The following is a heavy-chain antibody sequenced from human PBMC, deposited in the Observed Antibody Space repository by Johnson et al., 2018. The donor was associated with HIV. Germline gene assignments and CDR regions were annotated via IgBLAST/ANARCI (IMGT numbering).Heavy chain of an antibody. Sequence: VQLVESGGGLVQPGGSLRLSCAASGFTFSSYWMSWVRQAPGKGLEWVANIKQDGSNKYYADSVKGRFTISRDNSKNTLYLQMNSLRAEDTAVYYCAKDRRSSSLDAFDIWGQGTMVTVSS. CDR3: AKDRRSSSLDAFDI. V-gene: IGHV3-7*01. CDR2: IKQDGSNK. CDR1: GFTFSSYW. D-gene: IGHD6-13*01. J-gene: IGHJ3*02.